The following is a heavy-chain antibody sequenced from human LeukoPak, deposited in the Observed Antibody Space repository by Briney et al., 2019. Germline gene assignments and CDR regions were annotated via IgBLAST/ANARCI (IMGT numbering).Heavy chain of an antibody. CDR3: ARGMTTVTIPYYFDY. CDR1: GFTFDDYA. Sequence: GGSLRLSCAASGFTFDDYAMHWVRQAPGKGLEWVSGISWNSGSIGYADSVKGRFTISRDNAKNSLYLQMDSLRAEDTALYHCARGMTTVTIPYYFDYWGQGTLVTVSS. D-gene: IGHD4-17*01. J-gene: IGHJ4*02. V-gene: IGHV3-9*01. CDR2: ISWNSGSI.